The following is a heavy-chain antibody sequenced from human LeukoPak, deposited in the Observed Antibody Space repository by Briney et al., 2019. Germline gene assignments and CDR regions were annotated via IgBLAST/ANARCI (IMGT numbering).Heavy chain of an antibody. CDR2: IFPSGGEI. CDR3: ARAYYYDDAFDI. Sequence: GSLRLSCAASGFTFSTFAMIWVRQPPGKGLEWVSSIFPSGGEIHYADSVRGRFTISRDNSKSTLSLQMNSLRAEDTAVYYCARAYYYDDAFDIWGQGTMVTVSS. V-gene: IGHV3-23*01. D-gene: IGHD3-22*01. CDR1: GFTFSTFA. J-gene: IGHJ3*02.